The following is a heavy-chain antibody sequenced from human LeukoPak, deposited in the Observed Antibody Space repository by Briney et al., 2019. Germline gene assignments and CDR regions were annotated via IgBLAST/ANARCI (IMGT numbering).Heavy chain of an antibody. CDR3: ARDRRFDSSGYYGNWFDP. D-gene: IGHD3-22*01. V-gene: IGHV3-48*03. CDR1: GFTFSSYE. J-gene: IGHJ5*02. Sequence: PGGSLRLSCAASGFTFSSYEMNWVRQAPGKGLEWVSYISSSGSTIYYADSVKGRFTISRDNAKNSLYLQMNSLRAEDTAVYYFARDRRFDSSGYYGNWFDPWGQGTLVTVSS. CDR2: ISSSGSTI.